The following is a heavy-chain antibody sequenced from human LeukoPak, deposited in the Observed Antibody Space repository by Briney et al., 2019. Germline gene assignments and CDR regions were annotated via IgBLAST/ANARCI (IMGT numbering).Heavy chain of an antibody. Sequence: SETLSLTCSVSGDSIGSYYWTWIRQSPGKGLEWIGYIFYSGSTDYSPSLKSRVTISVDTSNNQFSLQLRSVTAADTANYYCARGRARDGSFPWLYSWGEGSLVVDSS. J-gene: IGHJ5*01. V-gene: IGHV4-59*01. CDR2: IFYSGST. D-gene: IGHD3-10*01. CDR3: ARGRARDGSFPWLYS. CDR1: GDSIGSYY.